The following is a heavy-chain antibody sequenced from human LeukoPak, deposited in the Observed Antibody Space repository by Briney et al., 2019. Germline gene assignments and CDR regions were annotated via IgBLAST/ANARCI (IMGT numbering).Heavy chain of an antibody. CDR2: IYPGDSDT. Sequence: GASLKIFCKGSGYTFTNYWIGRVRQMPGKGLEFMGIIYPGDSDTRYSPSFQGQVTISVDKSINTSYLQWSSVKASDSAMYYCARGGGPFGELYIGAFDIWGQGTMVTVSS. V-gene: IGHV5-51*01. J-gene: IGHJ3*02. CDR1: GYTFTNYW. D-gene: IGHD3-10*01. CDR3: ARGGGPFGELYIGAFDI.